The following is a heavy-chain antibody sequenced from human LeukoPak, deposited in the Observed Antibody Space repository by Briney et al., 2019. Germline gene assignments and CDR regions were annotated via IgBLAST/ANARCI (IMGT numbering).Heavy chain of an antibody. CDR1: GFTFISYA. CDR3: ARSRDGYNYLDY. V-gene: IGHV3-23*01. CDR2: ISGSGGST. Sequence: GGSLRLSCAASGFTFISYAMSWVRQAPGKGLEWVSAISGSGGSTYYADSVKGRFTISRDNSKNTLYLQMNSLRAEDTAVYYCARSRDGYNYLDYWGHGTLVTVSS. J-gene: IGHJ4*01. D-gene: IGHD5-24*01.